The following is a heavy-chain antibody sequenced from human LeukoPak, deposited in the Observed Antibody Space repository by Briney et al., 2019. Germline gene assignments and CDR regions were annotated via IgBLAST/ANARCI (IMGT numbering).Heavy chain of an antibody. V-gene: IGHV4-31*03. CDR2: IYYSGST. Sequence: PSETLSLTCTVSGGSISSGGYYWSWIRQHPGKGLEWIGYIYYSGSTYYNPSLKSRVTISVDTSKNQFSLKLSSVTAADTAVYYCARGMYCSSTSCYAGIDYWGQGTLVTVPS. D-gene: IGHD2-2*01. J-gene: IGHJ4*02. CDR3: ARGMYCSSTSCYAGIDY. CDR1: GGSISSGGYY.